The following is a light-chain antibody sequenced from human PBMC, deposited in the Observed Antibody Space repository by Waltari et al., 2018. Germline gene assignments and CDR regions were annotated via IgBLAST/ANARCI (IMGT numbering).Light chain of an antibody. V-gene: IGKV1-39*01. Sequence: DVQVTQSPSSLSASVGDSVTITCRTSQVIDRYLIWYQQNPGNAPKLLIYAASYLQSGVPSRFSGSGSGTDFSLTISSLQPEDFAVYYCQQNYRTPTFGGGTKVEVK. CDR2: AAS. J-gene: IGKJ4*01. CDR3: QQNYRTPT. CDR1: QVIDRY.